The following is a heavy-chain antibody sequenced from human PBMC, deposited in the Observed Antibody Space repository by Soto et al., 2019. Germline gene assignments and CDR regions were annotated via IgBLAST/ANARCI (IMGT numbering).Heavy chain of an antibody. CDR1: GGSISNYY. J-gene: IGHJ5*02. V-gene: IGHV4-59*01. D-gene: IGHD7-27*01. Sequence: SETLSLTCTVSGGSISNYYWGWIRQPPGTGLEYIGYIYYSGSTNYNPPLKSRVTISVDTSKNQFSLRLNSVTAADTAFYYCARGGGTGNWFDPWGQGTLVTVSS. CDR3: ARGGGTGNWFDP. CDR2: IYYSGST.